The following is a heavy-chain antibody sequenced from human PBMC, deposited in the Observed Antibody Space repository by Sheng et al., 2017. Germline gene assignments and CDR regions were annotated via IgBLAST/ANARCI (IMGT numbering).Heavy chain of an antibody. CDR3: ASWWFGELSKPDY. Sequence: EVQLVESGGDLIQPGGSLRLSCAASGFTVSSNYMSWVRQAPGKGLEWVSVIYSGGSTYYADSVKGRFTISRDNSKNTLYLQMNSLRAEDTAVYYCASWWFGELSKPDYWGQGTLVTVSS. J-gene: IGHJ4*02. V-gene: IGHV3-53*01. D-gene: IGHD3-10*01. CDR1: GFTVSSNY. CDR2: IYSGGST.